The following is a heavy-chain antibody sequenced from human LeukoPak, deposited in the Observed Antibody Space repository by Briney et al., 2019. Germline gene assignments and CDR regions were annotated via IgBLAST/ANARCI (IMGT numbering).Heavy chain of an antibody. J-gene: IGHJ6*04. D-gene: IGHD2/OR15-2a*01. Sequence: GGSLRLSCAASGFTFSDHYMDRVRQAPGKGREWVGRARNKANNYITEYAASVKGRFTISRDDSQNSPYLQMNSLKNEDTAVYYCGRILLNHYGLDVWGKGTTVTVSS. CDR1: GFTFSDHY. CDR2: ARNKANNYIT. CDR3: GRILLNHYGLDV. V-gene: IGHV3-72*01.